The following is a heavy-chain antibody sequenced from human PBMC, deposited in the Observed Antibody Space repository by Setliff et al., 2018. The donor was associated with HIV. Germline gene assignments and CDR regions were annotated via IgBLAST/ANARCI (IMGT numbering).Heavy chain of an antibody. J-gene: IGHJ4*02. CDR1: GGSINSDSYY. D-gene: IGHD6-13*01. Sequence: PSETLSLTCTVFGGSINSDSYYWTWIRQPAGKGLELIGHIHTSGSTNYNPSLKSRVTISIDTSKNQFSLRMTSATATDTAFYFCARVSSSYFFLGAFDSWGQGTLVTVSS. V-gene: IGHV4-61*09. CDR2: IHTSGST. CDR3: ARVSSSYFFLGAFDS.